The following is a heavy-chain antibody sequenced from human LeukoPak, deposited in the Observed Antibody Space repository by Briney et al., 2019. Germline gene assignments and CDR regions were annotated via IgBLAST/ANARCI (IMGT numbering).Heavy chain of an antibody. Sequence: PSETLSLTCTVSGGSISSSSYYWGWIRQPPGKGLEWIGSIYYSGSTYYNPSLKSRVTISVDTSKNQFSLKLSSVTAADTAVYYCARHDGVYWGQGTLVTVSS. CDR2: IYYSGST. CDR3: ARHDGVY. D-gene: IGHD3-16*01. CDR1: GGSISSSSYY. V-gene: IGHV4-39*01. J-gene: IGHJ4*02.